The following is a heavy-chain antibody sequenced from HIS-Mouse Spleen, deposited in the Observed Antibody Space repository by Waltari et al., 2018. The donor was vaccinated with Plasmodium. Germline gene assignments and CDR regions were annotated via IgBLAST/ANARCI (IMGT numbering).Heavy chain of an antibody. Sequence: EVQLVESGGGLIQPGGSLRLSCAASGFTVGSNYMSWVRQAPGKGLEWGAVIYSGGSKYYADSLKGRFTISRDNSKNTLYLQMNSLRAEDTAVYYCARGMKSSSSAFDIWGQGTMVTVSS. V-gene: IGHV3-53*01. CDR2: IYSGGSK. CDR1: GFTVGSNY. CDR3: ARGMKSSSSAFDI. J-gene: IGHJ3*02. D-gene: IGHD6-6*01.